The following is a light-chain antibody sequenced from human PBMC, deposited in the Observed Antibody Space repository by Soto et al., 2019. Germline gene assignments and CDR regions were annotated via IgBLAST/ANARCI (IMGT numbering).Light chain of an antibody. V-gene: IGLV2-8*01. CDR3: SIYAGGNSVI. CDR1: SSDVGAYIY. Sequence: QSALTQPPSASVSPGQSVAISCTGTSSDVGAYIYVSWYQQHPGKAPKLVIYEINKRPSGVPDRFSGSKAGNTASLTVSGLQVEDEADYYCSIYAGGNSVIFGGGTKLTVL. CDR2: EIN. J-gene: IGLJ2*01.